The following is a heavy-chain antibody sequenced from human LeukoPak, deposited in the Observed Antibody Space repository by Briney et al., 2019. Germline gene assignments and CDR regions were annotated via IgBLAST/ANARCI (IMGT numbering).Heavy chain of an antibody. J-gene: IGHJ4*02. CDR1: GFTFSSYG. V-gene: IGHV1-2*02. CDR3: ARGVVATIPPFDY. CDR2: INPNSGGT. Sequence: GGSLRLSCAASGFTFSSYGMHWVRQAPGQGLEWMGWINPNSGGTNYAQKFQGRVTMTRDTSISTAYMELSRLRSDDTAVYYCARGVVATIPPFDYWGQGTLVTVSS. D-gene: IGHD5-12*01.